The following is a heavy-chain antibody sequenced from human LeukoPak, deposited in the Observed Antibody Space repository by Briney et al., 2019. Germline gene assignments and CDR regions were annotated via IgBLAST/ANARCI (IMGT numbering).Heavy chain of an antibody. CDR3: ARVAGDFIVGATTDY. CDR1: GFTFSSYS. CDR2: ISSSSSYI. J-gene: IGHJ4*02. Sequence: GGSLRLSCAASGFTFSSYSMNWVRQAPGKGLEWVSSISSSSSYIYYADSVKGRFTTSRDNAKNSLYLQMNSLRAEDTAVYYCARVAGDFIVGATTDYWGQGTLVTVSS. V-gene: IGHV3-21*01. D-gene: IGHD1-26*01.